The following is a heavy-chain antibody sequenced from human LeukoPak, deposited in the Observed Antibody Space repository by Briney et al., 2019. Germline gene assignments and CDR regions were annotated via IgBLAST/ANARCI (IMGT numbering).Heavy chain of an antibody. CDR3: ARDRVEVLWFGEQTRSAFDI. Sequence: SQTLSLTCTVSGGSISSGGYYWSWIRQHPGKGLEWIGYIYYSGSTYYNPSLRSRVTISVDTSKNQFSLKLSSVTAADTAVYYCARDRVEVLWFGEQTRSAFDIWGQGTMVTVSS. CDR2: IYYSGST. J-gene: IGHJ3*02. CDR1: GGSISSGGYY. D-gene: IGHD3-10*01. V-gene: IGHV4-31*03.